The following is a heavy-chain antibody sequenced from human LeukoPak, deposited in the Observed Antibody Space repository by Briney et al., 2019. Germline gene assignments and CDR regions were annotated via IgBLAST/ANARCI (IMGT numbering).Heavy chain of an antibody. J-gene: IGHJ4*02. Sequence: SETLSLTCAVSGDSLSGHYWDWIRQPPGKGLEWIGEIHAIEGTNYNPSLRSRVTVSLDTSKNQFSLRMTSVTAADTAVYYCASGTDSRKLGYWGQGTLDTVSS. CDR1: GDSLSGHY. D-gene: IGHD3-22*01. V-gene: IGHV4-34*01. CDR3: ASGTDSRKLGY. CDR2: IHAIEGT.